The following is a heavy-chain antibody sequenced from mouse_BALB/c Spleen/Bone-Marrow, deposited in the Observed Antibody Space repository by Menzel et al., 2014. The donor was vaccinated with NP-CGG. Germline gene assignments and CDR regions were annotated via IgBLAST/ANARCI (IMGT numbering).Heavy chain of an antibody. CDR3: ARDRYFDY. CDR1: GYSITSGYY. CDR2: ISYDGSN. Sequence: EVQLQQSGPGLVKPSQSLSLTCSVTGYSITSGYYWNWIRQFPGNNLEWMGYISYDGSNNYNPSLKNRISITRDTSKNQFFLKLNSVTTEDTATYYCARDRYFDYWGQGTTLTVSS. J-gene: IGHJ2*01. V-gene: IGHV3-6*02.